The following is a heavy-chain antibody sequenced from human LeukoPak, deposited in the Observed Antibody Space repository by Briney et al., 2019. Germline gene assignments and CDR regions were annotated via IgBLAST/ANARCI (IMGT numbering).Heavy chain of an antibody. Sequence: SETLSLTCTVSGGSISSSSYYWGWIRQPPGKGLEWIGSIYYSGSTHYNPSLKSRVTISVDTSKNQFSLKLSSVTAADTAVYYCARARGSDYGDAFDIWGQGTMVTVSS. V-gene: IGHV4-39*01. CDR3: ARARGSDYGDAFDI. D-gene: IGHD4-17*01. CDR2: IYYSGST. J-gene: IGHJ3*02. CDR1: GGSISSSSYY.